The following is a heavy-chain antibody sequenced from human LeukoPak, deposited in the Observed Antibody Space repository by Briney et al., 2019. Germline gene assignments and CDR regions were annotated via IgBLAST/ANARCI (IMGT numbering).Heavy chain of an antibody. J-gene: IGHJ4*02. D-gene: IGHD3-16*01. V-gene: IGHV3-30*18. Sequence: GRSLRLSCAASGFTFSSYGMHWVRQAPGKGLEWVAVISYDGSNKYYADSVKGRFTISRDNSKNTLYLQMNSLRAEDTAVYYSAKGGSYYDYWGQGTLVTVSS. CDR3: AKGGSYYDY. CDR2: ISYDGSNK. CDR1: GFTFSSYG.